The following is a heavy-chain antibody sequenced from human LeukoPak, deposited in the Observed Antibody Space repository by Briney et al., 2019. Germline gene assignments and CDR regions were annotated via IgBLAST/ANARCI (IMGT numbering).Heavy chain of an antibody. V-gene: IGHV1-24*01. J-gene: IGHJ1*01. CDR2: FDPEDGET. CDR3: ATEGITMVRGVIIIDLDFQH. CDR1: GYTFTSYY. D-gene: IGHD3-10*01. Sequence: GASVKVSCKASGYTFTSYYMHWVRQAPGKGLEWMGGFDPEDGETIYAQKFQGRVTMTEDTSTDTAYMELSSLRSEDTAVYYCATEGITMVRGVIIIDLDFQHWGQGTLVTVSS.